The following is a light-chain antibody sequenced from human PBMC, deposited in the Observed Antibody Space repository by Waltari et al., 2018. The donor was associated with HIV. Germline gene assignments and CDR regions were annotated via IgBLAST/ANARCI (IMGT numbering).Light chain of an antibody. J-gene: IGLJ1*01. CDR2: EVS. V-gene: IGLV2-14*01. CDR3: SSYTSSSTLNV. CDR1: SSDAGAYNY. Sequence: QSALTQPASVSGSPGQSITISCPGTSSDAGAYNYVSWYRQHPGKAPKLMIYEVSNRPSGVSNRFSGSKSGNTASLTISGLQAEDEADYYCSSYTSSSTLNVFGTGTKVTVL.